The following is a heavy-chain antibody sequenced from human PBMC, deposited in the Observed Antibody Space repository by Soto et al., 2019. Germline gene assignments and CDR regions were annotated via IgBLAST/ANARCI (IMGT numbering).Heavy chain of an antibody. CDR2: ISSRGSTI. Sequence: QVQLVESGGGLVKPGGSLRLSCAASGFTFSDYYMSWIRQAPGKGLEWVSYISSRGSTIYYADSVKGRFTISRDNAKNALYLQTSILRAEDTAVYYCARGRRSITIFGVVITNYYYMDVWGKGTTVTVSS. CDR1: GFTFSDYY. D-gene: IGHD3-3*01. J-gene: IGHJ6*03. CDR3: ARGRRSITIFGVVITNYYYMDV. V-gene: IGHV3-11*01.